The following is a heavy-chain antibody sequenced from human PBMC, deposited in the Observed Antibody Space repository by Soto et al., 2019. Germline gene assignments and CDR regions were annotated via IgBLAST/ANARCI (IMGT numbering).Heavy chain of an antibody. J-gene: IGHJ4*02. CDR3: VKERMEQYQVLPFFEY. D-gene: IGHD2-2*01. Sequence: GGSLSPSCAATGFTSSIHGMHWVRQPPGQGLDWVAVISYDGSNKYYADSVRGRFTISRDNPKNTLYLQMNSLKVEDTGIYYCVKERMEQYQVLPFFEYWGQGTQITVSS. CDR1: GFTSSIHG. CDR2: ISYDGSNK. V-gene: IGHV3-30*18.